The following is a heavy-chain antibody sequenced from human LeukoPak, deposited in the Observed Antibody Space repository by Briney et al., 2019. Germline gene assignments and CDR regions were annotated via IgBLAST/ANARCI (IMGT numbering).Heavy chain of an antibody. J-gene: IGHJ4*02. V-gene: IGHV3-9*01. Sequence: GRSLRFSCAASGFSFDDYAMHWVRQAPGKGLEWVSGINWNSGNIDYADSVKGRFTLSRDTAKNSLYLQMNSLRAEDTALYYCVYDSSGRFDSWGQGTLVTVSS. CDR3: VYDSSGRFDS. D-gene: IGHD2-15*01. CDR2: INWNSGNI. CDR1: GFSFDDYA.